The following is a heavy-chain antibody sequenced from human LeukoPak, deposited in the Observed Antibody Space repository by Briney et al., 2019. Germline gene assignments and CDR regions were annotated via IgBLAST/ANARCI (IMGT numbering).Heavy chain of an antibody. D-gene: IGHD5-24*01. CDR3: ARGVDGYNWVDYYYYYMDV. Sequence: GASVKVSCKASGYTFTSYYMHWVRQAPGQGLAWMGLINPSGGSKSYAQKFQGRVTITADKSTSTAYMELSSLRSEDTAVYYCARGVDGYNWVDYYYYYMDVWGKGTTVTVSS. CDR1: GYTFTSYY. CDR2: INPSGGSK. J-gene: IGHJ6*03. V-gene: IGHV1-46*01.